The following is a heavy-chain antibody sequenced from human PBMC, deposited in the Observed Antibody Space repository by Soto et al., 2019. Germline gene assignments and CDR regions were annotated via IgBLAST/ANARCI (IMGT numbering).Heavy chain of an antibody. CDR1: GYSFTNYW. CDR3: AGRSGYYYGLYV. D-gene: IGHD6-25*01. J-gene: IGHJ6*02. V-gene: IGHV5-51*01. Sequence: PGETLKISCKGSGYSFTNYWIAWVRQLRDTGLELRGIIYPGDADTRYSPSFQGQVTVSADKAISTASLQWSSLKASDAAMYYCAGRSGYYYGLYVWGQGTTVTVAS. CDR2: IYPGDADT.